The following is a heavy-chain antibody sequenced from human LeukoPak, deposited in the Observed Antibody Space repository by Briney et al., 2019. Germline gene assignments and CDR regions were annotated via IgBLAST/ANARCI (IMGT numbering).Heavy chain of an antibody. D-gene: IGHD1-26*01. CDR2: IYYSGST. CDR1: GGSISSGSYY. J-gene: IGHJ4*02. Sequence: TLSLTCTVSGGSISSGSYYWSWIRQPPGKGLEWIGYIYYSGSTNYNPSLKSRVTISVDTSKNQFSLKLSSVTAADTAVYYCARADEWELAFDYWGQGTLVTVSS. V-gene: IGHV4-61*01. CDR3: ARADEWELAFDY.